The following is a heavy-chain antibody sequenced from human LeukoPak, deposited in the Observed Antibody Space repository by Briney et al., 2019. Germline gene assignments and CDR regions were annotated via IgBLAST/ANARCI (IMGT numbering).Heavy chain of an antibody. CDR2: ISGNSAST. CDR1: GFTFSSYG. V-gene: IGHV3-21*01. CDR3: ARSMGVAAASELDY. Sequence: GSLRLSCAASGFTFSSYGMSWVRQVPGKGLEWVSGISGNSASTYYADSVKGRFTISRDNAKNSLFLQMYSLRAEDTAIYYCARSMGVAAASELDYWGQGTLVTVSS. J-gene: IGHJ4*02. D-gene: IGHD6-13*01.